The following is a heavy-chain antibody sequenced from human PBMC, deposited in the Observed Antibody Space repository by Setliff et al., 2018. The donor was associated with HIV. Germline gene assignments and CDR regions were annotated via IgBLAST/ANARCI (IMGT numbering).Heavy chain of an antibody. D-gene: IGHD3-10*02. J-gene: IGHJ5*02. V-gene: IGHV1-2*02. CDR2: INPNSGDT. CDR3: ARDMFEIWERSLAKVDEFDP. CDR1: GYTFIGHY. Sequence: ASVKVSCKASGYTFIGHYIHWVRQAPGQGLEWMGWINPNSGDTKYAQKFQDRVSLTRDTSLSTAYMELSSLTSDDTAIYYCARDMFEIWERSLAKVDEFDPWGQGSLVTVSS.